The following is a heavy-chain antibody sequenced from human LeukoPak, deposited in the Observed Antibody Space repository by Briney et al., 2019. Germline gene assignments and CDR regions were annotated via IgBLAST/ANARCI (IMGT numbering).Heavy chain of an antibody. J-gene: IGHJ4*02. Sequence: GRSLRLSCAASGFTLSTYAMHWVRQVPGKGLEWVCLISGDSGSTYYTDSVKGRFTISRDNSENSLYLQMNSLRTEDTAFYYCVKGLYTTLVDSWGQGTLVTVSS. CDR3: VKGLYTTLVDS. CDR2: ISGDSGST. V-gene: IGHV3-43*02. CDR1: GFTLSTYA. D-gene: IGHD3-16*01.